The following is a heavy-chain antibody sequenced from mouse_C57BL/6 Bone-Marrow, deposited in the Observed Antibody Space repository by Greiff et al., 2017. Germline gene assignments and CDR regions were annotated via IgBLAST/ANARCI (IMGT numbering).Heavy chain of an antibody. CDR1: GYAFSSSW. J-gene: IGHJ3*01. CDR3: ARDKRNSWFAY. Sequence: VQLQHSGPELVKPGASVKISCKASGYAFSSSWMNWVKQRPGKGLEWIGRIYPGDGDTNYNGKFKGKATLTADKSSSTAYMQLSSLTSEDSAVYFCARDKRNSWFAYWGQGTLVTVSA. CDR2: IYPGDGDT. V-gene: IGHV1-82*01.